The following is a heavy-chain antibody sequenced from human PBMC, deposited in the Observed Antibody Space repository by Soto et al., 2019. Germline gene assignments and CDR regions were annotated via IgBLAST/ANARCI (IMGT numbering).Heavy chain of an antibody. CDR3: ARLGYCSGGSCYPPAYDY. CDR2: INAGNGNT. V-gene: IGHV1-3*01. D-gene: IGHD2-15*01. Sequence: QVQLVQSGAEVKKPGASVKVSCKASGYTFTSYAMHWVRQAPGQRLEWMGWINAGNGNTKYSQKFQGRVTITRDTSASTAYMELSSLRSEYTAVYYCARLGYCSGGSCYPPAYDYWGQGTLVTVSS. CDR1: GYTFTSYA. J-gene: IGHJ4*02.